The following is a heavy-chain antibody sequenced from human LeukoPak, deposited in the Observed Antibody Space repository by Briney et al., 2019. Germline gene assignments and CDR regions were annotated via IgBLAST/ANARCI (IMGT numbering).Heavy chain of an antibody. J-gene: IGHJ4*02. CDR1: GYTFTSYG. CDR2: ISAYNGNT. Sequence: ASVKVSCKASGYTFTSYGISWVRQAPGQGLEWMGWISAYNGNTNYARKLQGRVTMTTDTSTSTAYMELRSLRSDDTAVYYCAREDLAAGPLDYWGQGTLVTVSS. CDR3: AREDLAAGPLDY. D-gene: IGHD6-6*01. V-gene: IGHV1-18*01.